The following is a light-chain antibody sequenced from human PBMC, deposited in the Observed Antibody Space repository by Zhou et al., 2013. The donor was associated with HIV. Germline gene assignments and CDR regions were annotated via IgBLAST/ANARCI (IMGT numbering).Light chain of an antibody. J-gene: IGKJ5*01. CDR1: QSVGTN. CDR2: GAS. CDR3: QQYGSSPPIT. V-gene: IGKV3-20*01. Sequence: IVMTQSPATLSVSPGERATLSCRASQSVGTNLAWYQQKPGQAPRLVIYGASSRATDIPDRFSGSGSGTDFTLTITRLEPEDFAVYYCQQYGSSPPITFGQGTRLEIK.